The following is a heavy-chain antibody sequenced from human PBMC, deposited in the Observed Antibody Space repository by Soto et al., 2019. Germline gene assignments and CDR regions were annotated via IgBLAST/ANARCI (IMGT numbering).Heavy chain of an antibody. CDR1: AFPIRRYW. V-gene: IGHV3-7*01. J-gene: IGHJ3*02. CDR2: IKQDGTEK. Sequence: PGALLRHSGSSSAFPIRRYWMNWVGQNKGKGLEWVANIKQDGTEKNYVDSVKGRFTISRDNARNSLYLQMDSLRAEDTAVYFCARGDTPMITGMDSFDIWCQGTMVT. CDR3: ARGDTPMITGMDSFDI. D-gene: IGHD5-18*01.